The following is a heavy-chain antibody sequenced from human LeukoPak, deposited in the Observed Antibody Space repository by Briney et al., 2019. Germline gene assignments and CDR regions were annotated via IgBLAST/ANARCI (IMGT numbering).Heavy chain of an antibody. CDR1: GYTFTGYY. V-gene: IGHV1-2*02. Sequence: ASVKVSCKASGYTFTGYYMHWVRQAPGQGLEWMGWINPNSGGTNYAQKFQGRVTMTRDTSISIAYMELSRLRSDDTAVYYCARDKGGYSLNWFDPWGQGTLVTVSS. J-gene: IGHJ5*02. D-gene: IGHD5-18*01. CDR2: INPNSGGT. CDR3: ARDKGGYSLNWFDP.